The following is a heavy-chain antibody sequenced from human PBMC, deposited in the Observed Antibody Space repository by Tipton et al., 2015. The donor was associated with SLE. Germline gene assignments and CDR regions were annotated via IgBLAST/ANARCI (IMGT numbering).Heavy chain of an antibody. Sequence: GLVKPSQTLSLTCTVSGDSISSGSYYWSWIRQPAGKGLEWIGRIYTSGSTNYNPSLKSRVTISVDTSKNQFSLKLSSVTAADTAVYYCARDADYSKVLDYWGQGTLVTVSS. CDR2: IYTSGST. V-gene: IGHV4-61*02. D-gene: IGHD4-11*01. CDR1: GDSISSGSYY. J-gene: IGHJ4*02. CDR3: ARDADYSKVLDY.